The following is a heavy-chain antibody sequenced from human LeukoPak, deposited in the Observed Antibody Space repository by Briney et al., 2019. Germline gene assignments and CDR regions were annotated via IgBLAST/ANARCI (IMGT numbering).Heavy chain of an antibody. Sequence: GGSLRLSCAASGFTFDDYGMSWVRHAPGKGLEWVFGINWNGGSTGYADSVKGRFTISRDNAKNSLYLQMNSLRAEDTALYHCARGLMSGYDSGWFDPWGQGTLVTVSS. V-gene: IGHV3-20*01. CDR2: INWNGGST. CDR3: ARGLMSGYDSGWFDP. J-gene: IGHJ5*02. CDR1: GFTFDDYG. D-gene: IGHD5-12*01.